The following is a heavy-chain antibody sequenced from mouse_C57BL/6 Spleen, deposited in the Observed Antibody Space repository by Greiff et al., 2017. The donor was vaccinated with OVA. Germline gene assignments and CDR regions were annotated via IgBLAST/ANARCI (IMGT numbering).Heavy chain of an antibody. CDR2: INPSTGGT. J-gene: IGHJ2*01. CDR1: GYSFTGYY. CDR3: ASLFYYGYDGLDY. D-gene: IGHD2-2*01. Sequence: VQLQQSGPELVKPGASVKISCKASGYSFTGYYMNWVKQSPEKSLEWIGEINPSTGGTTYNQKFKAKATLTVDKSSSTAYMQLKSLTSEDSAVYYCASLFYYGYDGLDYWGQGTTLTVSS. V-gene: IGHV1-42*01.